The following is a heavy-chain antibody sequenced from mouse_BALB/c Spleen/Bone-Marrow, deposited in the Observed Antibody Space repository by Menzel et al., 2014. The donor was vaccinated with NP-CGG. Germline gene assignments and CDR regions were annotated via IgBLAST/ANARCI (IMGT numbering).Heavy chain of an antibody. CDR1: GYSITSDYA. Sequence: EVKLQESGPGLVKPSQSLSLTCTVTGYSITSDYAWNWLRRFPGNKLEWMGYISYSGSTSYNPSLESRISITRDTSKNQFFLQLNSVTTEDTATYYCARKALYYAMDYWGQGTSVTVSS. CDR2: ISYSGST. J-gene: IGHJ4*01. CDR3: ARKALYYAMDY. V-gene: IGHV3-2*02.